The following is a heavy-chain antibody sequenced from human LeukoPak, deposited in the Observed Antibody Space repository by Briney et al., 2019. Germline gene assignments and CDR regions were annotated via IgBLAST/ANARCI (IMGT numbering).Heavy chain of an antibody. D-gene: IGHD2-2*01. J-gene: IGHJ5*02. CDR2: IYYSGST. CDR3: AGQIVVVPAAMNWFDP. V-gene: IGHV4-59*01. CDR1: GGSISSYY. Sequence: PSETLSLTCTVSGGSISSYYWSWIREPPGKGREWIGYIYYSGSTNYNPSLKSRVTISVDTSKNQFSLKLSSLTAADTAVYYCAGQIVVVPAAMNWFDPWGQGTLVTVCS.